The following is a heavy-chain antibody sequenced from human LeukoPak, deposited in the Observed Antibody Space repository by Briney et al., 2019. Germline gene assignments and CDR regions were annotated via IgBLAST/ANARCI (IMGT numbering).Heavy chain of an antibody. CDR3: ARDSLSGYAFY. V-gene: IGHV1-69*04. D-gene: IGHD5-12*01. J-gene: IGHJ4*02. CDR2: IIPILGIA. Sequence: SVKVSCKASGYTFTSYGISWVRQAPGQGLEWMGRIIPILGIANYAQKFQGRVTITADKSTSTAYMELSSLRSEDTAVYYCARDSLSGYAFYWGQGTLVTVSS. CDR1: GYTFTSYG.